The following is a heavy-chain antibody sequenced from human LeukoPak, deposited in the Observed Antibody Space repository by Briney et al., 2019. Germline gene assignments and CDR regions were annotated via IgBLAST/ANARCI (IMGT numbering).Heavy chain of an antibody. CDR1: GGAISGFY. Sequence: SETLSLTCTVSGGAISGFYCSRIRQPAGKGLEWIGRIYSSGTTNYNPSLKSRVTMSVDTSKNQFSLRLNSVTAADTAVYYCARGTDSSGFYNSYFDPWGREPWSPSPQ. J-gene: IGHJ5*02. D-gene: IGHD3-22*01. CDR2: IYSSGTT. V-gene: IGHV4-4*07. CDR3: ARGTDSSGFYNSYFDP.